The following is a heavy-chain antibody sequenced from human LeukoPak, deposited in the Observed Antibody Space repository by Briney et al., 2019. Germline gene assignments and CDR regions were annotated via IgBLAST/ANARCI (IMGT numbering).Heavy chain of an antibody. CDR2: IRSVGSAP. D-gene: IGHD4-11*01. CDR3: VRDTSVPRMDV. V-gene: IGHV3-74*01. CDR1: GFTFSQHC. J-gene: IGHJ6*02. Sequence: GGSLRLFCALSGFTFSQHCMHWVRQAPGKGLEWGSRIRSVGSAPRYADSVEGRLTISRDNAKNTLFLHMNNLRADDTAVYYCVRDTSVPRMDVWGQGTTVTVSS.